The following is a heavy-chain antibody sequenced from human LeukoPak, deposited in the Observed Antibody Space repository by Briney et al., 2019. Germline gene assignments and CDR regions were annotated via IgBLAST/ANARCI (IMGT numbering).Heavy chain of an antibody. V-gene: IGHV4-59*01. CDR3: ARGTFGVVMGNWFDP. CDR1: GGSISSYY. D-gene: IGHD3-3*01. CDR2: IYYSGST. Sequence: PSETLSLTCTVSGGSISSYYWSWIRQPPGKGLEWIGYIYYSGSTNYNPSLKSRVTISVDTSKNQFSLKLSSVTAADTAVYYCARGTFGVVMGNWFDPWGQGTLVIVSS. J-gene: IGHJ5*02.